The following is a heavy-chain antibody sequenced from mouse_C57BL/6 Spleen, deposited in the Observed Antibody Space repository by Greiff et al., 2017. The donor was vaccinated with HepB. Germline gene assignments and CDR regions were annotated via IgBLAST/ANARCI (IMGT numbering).Heavy chain of an antibody. Sequence: EVQLQQSGAELVRPGASVKLSCTASGFNIKDDYMHWVKQRPEQGLEWIGWIDPGNGDTEYASKFQGKATITADTSSNTAYLQLSSLTSEDTAVYYCTTDYYGSSYDNYWGQGTTLTVSS. J-gene: IGHJ2*01. CDR3: TTDYYGSSYDNY. CDR2: IDPGNGDT. V-gene: IGHV14-4*01. D-gene: IGHD1-1*01. CDR1: GFNIKDDY.